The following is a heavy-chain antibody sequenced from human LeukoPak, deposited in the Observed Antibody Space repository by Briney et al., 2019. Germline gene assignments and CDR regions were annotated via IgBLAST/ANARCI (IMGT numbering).Heavy chain of an antibody. J-gene: IGHJ4*02. CDR3: AKESTMTDYYFDY. D-gene: IGHD4-17*01. V-gene: IGHV3-23*01. CDR2: ISSGGSS. Sequence: GGSLRLSCAASGFTFSIDAMSWVRQAPGKGLECVSGISSGGSSYYADSVKGRFTISRDNSKNTLYLQMNSLRVEDTAVYYCAKESTMTDYYFDYWGQGTLVTVSS. CDR1: GFTFSIDA.